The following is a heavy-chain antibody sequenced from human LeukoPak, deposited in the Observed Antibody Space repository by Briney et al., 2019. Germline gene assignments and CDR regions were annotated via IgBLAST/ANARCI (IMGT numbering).Heavy chain of an antibody. Sequence: GSLRLSCAASGFTFSSYWMSWVRQALGKGLEWVANIKGDGSAKYYVDSVKGRFTITRDNAKSSLFLQMNSLRAEDTAVYYCARLVLSRTWFDDFWGQGTLVTVSS. CDR2: IKGDGSAK. CDR1: GFTFSSYW. J-gene: IGHJ4*02. D-gene: IGHD6-13*01. V-gene: IGHV3-7*01. CDR3: ARLVLSRTWFDDF.